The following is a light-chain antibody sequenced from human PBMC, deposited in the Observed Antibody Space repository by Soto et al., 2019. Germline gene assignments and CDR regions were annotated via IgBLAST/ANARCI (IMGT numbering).Light chain of an antibody. CDR2: GNS. Sequence: QSVLTQPPSVSGAPGQRVTISCTGGSSNIGAAYDVQWYRQLPGTAPKLLIYGNSNRPSVVPDRFSGSQSGTSASLAITGLHADEEADYYCQSYDSSLSAYVFGTGTKLTVL. V-gene: IGLV1-40*01. CDR1: SSNIGAAYD. J-gene: IGLJ1*01. CDR3: QSYDSSLSAYV.